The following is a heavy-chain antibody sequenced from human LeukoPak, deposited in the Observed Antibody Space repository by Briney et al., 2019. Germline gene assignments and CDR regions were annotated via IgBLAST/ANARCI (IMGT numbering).Heavy chain of an antibody. Sequence: ASVKVSCKASGYTFTGYYIHWVRQAPGQGLEWMGWINPNSGGTNYAPKFQGRVTMTRDTSISTAYMELSRLTFDDTTIYYCATTLHIVVVTWHAFDTWGQGTMVTVSS. CDR1: GYTFTGYY. J-gene: IGHJ3*02. D-gene: IGHD2-21*02. CDR2: INPNSGGT. V-gene: IGHV1-2*02. CDR3: ATTLHIVVVTWHAFDT.